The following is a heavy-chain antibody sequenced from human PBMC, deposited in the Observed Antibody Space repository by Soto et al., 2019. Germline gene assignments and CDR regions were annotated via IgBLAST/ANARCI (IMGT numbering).Heavy chain of an antibody. CDR1: GYTFTTYS. Sequence: ASVKVSCKASGYTFTTYSIHWVRQAPGQRLEWMGWINAVGNTKYSQNFQDRVTITRDTSASTAYMELSSLRSEGTAVYYCAKTSSWPPDSWGQGTLVTVSS. CDR3: AKTSSWPPDS. V-gene: IGHV1-3*01. D-gene: IGHD6-13*01. CDR2: INAVGNT. J-gene: IGHJ4*02.